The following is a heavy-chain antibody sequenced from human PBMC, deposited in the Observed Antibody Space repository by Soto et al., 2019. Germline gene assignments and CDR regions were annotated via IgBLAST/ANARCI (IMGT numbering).Heavy chain of an antibody. CDR1: GCSISSYY. J-gene: IGHJ3*02. Sequence: QVQLQESGPGLVKPSETLSLTCTVSGCSISSYYWSWIRQPPGQGLEWIGYIYYSGSTNYNPSLKSRVTISVDTSKNQFSLKLSSVTAADTAVYYCARHGIYGDYPDAFDIWGQGTMVTVSS. CDR2: IYYSGST. V-gene: IGHV4-59*08. D-gene: IGHD4-17*01. CDR3: ARHGIYGDYPDAFDI.